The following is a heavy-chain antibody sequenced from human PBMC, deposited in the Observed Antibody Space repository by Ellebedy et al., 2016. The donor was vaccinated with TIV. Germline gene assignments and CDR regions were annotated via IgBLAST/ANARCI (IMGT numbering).Heavy chain of an antibody. CDR3: GKVFTGEKSFDV. Sequence: PGGSLRLSCAASGFTFSSHSMNWVRQAPGKGREWVSSISGFSSSIYYADSVKGRFTISRDNAKNSLYLQMNSLRAEDTAVYYCGKVFTGEKSFDVWGQGTMVTVSP. V-gene: IGHV3-21*01. J-gene: IGHJ3*01. D-gene: IGHD1-1*01. CDR1: GFTFSSHS. CDR2: ISGFSSSI.